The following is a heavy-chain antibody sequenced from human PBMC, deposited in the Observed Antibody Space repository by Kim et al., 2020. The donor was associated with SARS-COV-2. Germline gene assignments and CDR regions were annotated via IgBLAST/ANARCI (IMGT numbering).Heavy chain of an antibody. CDR2: MCYDGGSI. CDR3: AKVAVPNWLWGYFDY. CDR1: GFTFSRHG. J-gene: IGHJ4*02. V-gene: IGHV3-30*18. Sequence: GGSLRLSCVASGFTFSRHGMHWLRQVPGKGLEWVAVMCYDGGSISYADSVKGRFTISRDNAKNTLYLQMNTLRAEDTAVYYCAKVAVPNWLWGYFDYWGQGTLVTVPS. D-gene: IGHD1-1*01.